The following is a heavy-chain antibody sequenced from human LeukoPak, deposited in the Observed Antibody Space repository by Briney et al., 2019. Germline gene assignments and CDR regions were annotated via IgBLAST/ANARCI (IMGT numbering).Heavy chain of an antibody. V-gene: IGHV3-30*02. CDR2: IRYDGSNK. CDR1: GFTFSSYG. Sequence: GGSLRLSCAASGFTFSSYGMNWVRQAPGKGLEWVAFIRYDGSNKYYADSVNGRFTISRDNSKNTLYLQMNSLRAEYAAVYYCAKGPYYDSSGYYWGVLDYWGQGTLVTVSS. D-gene: IGHD3-22*01. J-gene: IGHJ4*02. CDR3: AKGPYYDSSGYYWGVLDY.